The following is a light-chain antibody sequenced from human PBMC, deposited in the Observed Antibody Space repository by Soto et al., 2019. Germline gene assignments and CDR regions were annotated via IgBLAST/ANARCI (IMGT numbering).Light chain of an antibody. Sequence: DIVMTQSPLSLPVTPGEPASISCRSSQSLLHRNGYNYLDWYLQRPGQSPQLLIYLGSNRASGVPDRFTGSGSGTDFTLKISRVEAEDVGVYYCMQTLQRLGTFGPGTKVDIK. CDR2: LGS. V-gene: IGKV2-28*01. CDR3: MQTLQRLGT. CDR1: QSLLHRNGYNY. J-gene: IGKJ3*01.